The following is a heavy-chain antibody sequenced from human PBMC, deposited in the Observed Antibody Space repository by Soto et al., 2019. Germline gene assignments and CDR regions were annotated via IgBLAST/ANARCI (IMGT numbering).Heavy chain of an antibody. D-gene: IGHD6-6*01. Sequence: QVQLVESGGGVVQPGRSLRLSCTASGLTFSNYGMHWVRQGPGKGLEWVAVISDDGSHKYYTESVKGRFTISRDNSKNPVYLPLDSLRADDTAVYYCAKDRYSTSPGHLEYWGQGTLVSVSS. CDR1: GLTFSNYG. CDR2: ISDDGSHK. V-gene: IGHV3-30*18. CDR3: AKDRYSTSPGHLEY. J-gene: IGHJ4*02.